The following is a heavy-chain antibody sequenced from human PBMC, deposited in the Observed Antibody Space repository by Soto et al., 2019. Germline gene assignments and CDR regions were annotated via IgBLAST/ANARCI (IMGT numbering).Heavy chain of an antibody. CDR2: ISGSDGST. Sequence: GGSLRLSCAASGFTFSYYAMNWVRQAPGRGLEWVSVISGSDGSTYYADSVKGRFTISRDNSKNTLNLQMNSLRAEDTAVYYCARRSSSWYFDYWGQGTLVTVSS. J-gene: IGHJ4*02. V-gene: IGHV3-23*01. CDR3: ARRSSSWYFDY. D-gene: IGHD6-13*01. CDR1: GFTFSYYA.